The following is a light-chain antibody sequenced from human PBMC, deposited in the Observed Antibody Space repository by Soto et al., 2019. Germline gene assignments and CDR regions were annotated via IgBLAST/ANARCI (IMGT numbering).Light chain of an antibody. CDR3: QQYNNWPRT. CDR2: GAS. V-gene: IGKV3-15*01. Sequence: DIVMTQSPATLSVSTGERATLSCRASQSVSSNLAWYQQKPGQAPRLLIYGASTRATGIPARFSGSGSGTEFTLTISSLQSEDFAVYYCQQYNNWPRTFGQGTMVAIK. CDR1: QSVSSN. J-gene: IGKJ1*01.